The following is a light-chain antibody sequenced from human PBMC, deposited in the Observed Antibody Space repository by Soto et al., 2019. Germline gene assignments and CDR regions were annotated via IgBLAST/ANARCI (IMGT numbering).Light chain of an antibody. CDR2: DAS. Sequence: EIVFTQSPDTLSVSPGQRATRPCRASQSISRTLAWYQQKSGQPPRLLIYDASTRATGFPARFSGSRSGPEFTLTINSLQSEDFAIYYCQPYNNCPRTFGGGTKVDIK. CDR1: QSISRT. CDR3: QPYNNCPRT. J-gene: IGKJ4*01. V-gene: IGKV3D-15*01.